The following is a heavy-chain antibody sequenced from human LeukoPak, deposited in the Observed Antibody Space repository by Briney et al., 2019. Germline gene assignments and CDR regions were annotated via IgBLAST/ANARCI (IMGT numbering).Heavy chain of an antibody. J-gene: IGHJ4*02. Sequence: QPGGSLRLSCAASGXTFDNYWMSWVRQAPGKGLEWVANIKQDGSEKHYVDSVKGRFTISRDNAKNSLYLQMNSLRAEDTAVYHCARGVVPGYFDYWGQGTLVTVSS. CDR2: IKQDGSEK. V-gene: IGHV3-7*05. D-gene: IGHD2-8*01. CDR3: ARGVVPGYFDY. CDR1: GXTFDNYW.